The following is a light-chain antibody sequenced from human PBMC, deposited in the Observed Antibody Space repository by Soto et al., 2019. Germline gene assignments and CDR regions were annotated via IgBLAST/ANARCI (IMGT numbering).Light chain of an antibody. Sequence: QSALTQPASVSGSPGQSITISCTGTSSGVGGYNYVSWYQQQPGKAPKLMIYDVSNRPSGVSNRFSGSKSGNTASLTISGLQAEDQADYYCSSYTSRSTLVFGGGTKLTVL. CDR1: SSGVGGYNY. CDR3: SSYTSRSTLV. J-gene: IGLJ3*02. V-gene: IGLV2-14*01. CDR2: DVS.